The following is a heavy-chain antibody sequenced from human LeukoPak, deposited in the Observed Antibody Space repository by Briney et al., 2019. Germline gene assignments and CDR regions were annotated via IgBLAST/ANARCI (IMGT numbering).Heavy chain of an antibody. CDR3: TRVAPTVTTYDY. Sequence: GASVKVSCKASGYTFTDYYIHWVRQAPRQGLEWMGWTNPNSGDTNYAQKFQGRVTMTRDTSISTAYMELSRLRSDDTAVFYCTRVAPTVTTYDYWAQGTLVTVSS. J-gene: IGHJ4*02. CDR1: GYTFTDYY. V-gene: IGHV1-2*02. D-gene: IGHD4-17*01. CDR2: TNPNSGDT.